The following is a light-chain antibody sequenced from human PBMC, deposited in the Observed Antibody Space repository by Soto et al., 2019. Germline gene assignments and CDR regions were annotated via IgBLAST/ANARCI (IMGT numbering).Light chain of an antibody. Sequence: VLTQSPATLSLSPGERATLSCSASQSVSSYLAWYQQKPGQAPRLLISDASNRATGIPARFSGSGSGTDFTLTISSLEPEDFAVYYCQQRSAWPLTFGGGTKVDIK. CDR1: QSVSSY. CDR2: DAS. CDR3: QQRSAWPLT. V-gene: IGKV3-11*01. J-gene: IGKJ4*01.